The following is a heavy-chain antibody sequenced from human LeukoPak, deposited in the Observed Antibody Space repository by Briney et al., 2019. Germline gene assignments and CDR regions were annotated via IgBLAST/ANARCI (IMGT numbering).Heavy chain of an antibody. V-gene: IGHV3-48*04. CDR3: ARANDNYYYYYMDV. CDR1: GFTFSSYS. Sequence: TGGSLRLSCAASGFTFSSYSMNWVRQAPGKGLEWVSYISSSGSTIYYADSVKGRFTISRDNAKNSLYLQMNSLRAEDTAVYYCARANDNYYYYYMDVWGKGTTVTIS. CDR2: ISSSGSTI. D-gene: IGHD3-9*01. J-gene: IGHJ6*03.